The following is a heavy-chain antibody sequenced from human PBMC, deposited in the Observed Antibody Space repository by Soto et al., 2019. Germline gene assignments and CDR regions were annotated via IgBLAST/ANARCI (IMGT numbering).Heavy chain of an antibody. J-gene: IGHJ6*02. D-gene: IGHD1-1*01. CDR2: IFYSGTT. Sequence: SETLSLTCTVSGDSISSADYYWSWIRQTPGKGLEWIGHIFYSGTTYYNPSLKSRLTISVDTSKNHFSLRLTSVTAAGTAVYYCARDLWVEPELYYYGMDVWGQGTTVTVSS. V-gene: IGHV4-30-4*01. CDR1: GDSISSADYY. CDR3: ARDLWVEPELYYYGMDV.